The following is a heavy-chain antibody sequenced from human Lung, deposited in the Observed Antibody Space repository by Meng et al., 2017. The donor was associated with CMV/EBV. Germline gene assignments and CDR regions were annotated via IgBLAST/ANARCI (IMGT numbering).Heavy chain of an antibody. CDR3: ARVEMSTSWAFDY. CDR1: GYRFTSYW. CDR2: IYPGDSDI. V-gene: IGHV5-51*01. J-gene: IGHJ4*02. D-gene: IGHD5-24*01. Sequence: ESXKISXAGSGYRFTSYWIGWVRQMPGRGLEWMGIIYPGDSDIRYSPSFDGQVIISADKTVSTAYLQWSSLKASDSATYYCARVEMSTSWAFDYWGQGTXVTVAS.